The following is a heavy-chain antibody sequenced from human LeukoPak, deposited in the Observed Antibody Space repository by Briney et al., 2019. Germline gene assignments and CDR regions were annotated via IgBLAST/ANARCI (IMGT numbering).Heavy chain of an antibody. CDR1: GFTFSSYG. CDR3: AKPPPGYCSSTSCYRNSDY. J-gene: IGHJ4*02. V-gene: IGHV3-30*02. D-gene: IGHD2-2*02. CDR2: IRYDGSNK. Sequence: PGGSLRLSCAASGFTFSSYGMHWVRQAPGKGLEWVAFIRYDGSNKYYADSVKGRFTISRDNSKNTLYLQMNSLRAEDTAVYYCAKPPPGYCSSTSCYRNSDYWGQGTLVTVSS.